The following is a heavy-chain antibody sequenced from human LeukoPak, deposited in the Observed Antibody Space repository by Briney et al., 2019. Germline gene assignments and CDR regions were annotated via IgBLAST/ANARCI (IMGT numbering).Heavy chain of an antibody. D-gene: IGHD6-19*01. Sequence: SETLSLTCAVSGVAISRGGYAWNWIRQPPGKGLEWIAYIYHSGTTYYNPSLKSRATITVDTSKNQFSLKLSSVTAADTAVYYCVRGRYSSGWFKDKNWFDPWGQGIPVTVSS. V-gene: IGHV4-30-4*07. J-gene: IGHJ5*02. CDR1: GVAISRGGYA. CDR3: VRGRYSSGWFKDKNWFDP. CDR2: IYHSGTT.